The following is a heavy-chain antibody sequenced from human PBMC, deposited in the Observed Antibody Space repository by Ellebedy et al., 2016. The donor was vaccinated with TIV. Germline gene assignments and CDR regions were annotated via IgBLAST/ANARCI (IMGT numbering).Heavy chain of an antibody. CDR2: ISDSGGNT. CDR3: AKGWLGAGAGTDFDY. Sequence: GESLKISXAASGFPFSSYAMSWVRQPPGKGLEWVSSISDSGGNTYYADSVRGRFTFSRDNSKNTLCLQMNSLRAEDTAVYYCAKGWLGAGAGTDFDYWGRGTLVTVSS. V-gene: IGHV3-23*01. D-gene: IGHD6-13*01. J-gene: IGHJ4*02. CDR1: GFPFSSYA.